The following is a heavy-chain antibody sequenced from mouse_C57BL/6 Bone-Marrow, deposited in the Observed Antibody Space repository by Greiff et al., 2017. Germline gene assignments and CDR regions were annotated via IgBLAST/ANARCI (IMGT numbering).Heavy chain of an antibody. CDR3: ARHGLRLYYAMDY. Sequence: DVQVVESGGDLVKPGGSLKLSCAASGFTFSSYGMSWVRQTPDKRLEWVATISSAASYTYYPDSVKGRFTISRDNANNTLYLQISSLKSEDSAMYYCARHGLRLYYAMDYWGQGTSVTVSS. CDR2: ISSAASYT. V-gene: IGHV5-6*01. CDR1: GFTFSSYG. J-gene: IGHJ4*01. D-gene: IGHD2-4*01.